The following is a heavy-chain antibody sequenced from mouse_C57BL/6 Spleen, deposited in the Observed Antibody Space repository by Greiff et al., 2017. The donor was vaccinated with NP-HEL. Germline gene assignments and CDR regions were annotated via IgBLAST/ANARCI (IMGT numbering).Heavy chain of an antibody. CDR3: AELGRGAMDY. CDR1: GYAFSSSW. J-gene: IGHJ4*01. Sequence: QVQLQQSGPELVKPGASVKISCKASGYAFSSSWMNWVKQRPGKGLEWIGRIYPGDGDTNYNGKFKGKATLTADKSSSTAYMQLSSLTSEDSAVYFRAELGRGAMDYWGQGTSVTVSS. V-gene: IGHV1-82*01. D-gene: IGHD4-1*01. CDR2: IYPGDGDT.